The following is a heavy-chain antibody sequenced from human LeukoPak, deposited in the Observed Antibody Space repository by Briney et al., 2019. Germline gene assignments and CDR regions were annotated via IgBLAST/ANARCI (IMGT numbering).Heavy chain of an antibody. CDR1: GFTFSSYE. Sequence: TGGSLRLSCAASGFTFSSYEMNWVRQAPGKGLEWVAFIRYDGSNKYYADSVKGRFTISRDNSKNTLYLQMNSLRAEDTAVYYCAKTGPETVTLRLLYYYYYMDVWGKGTTVTISS. V-gene: IGHV3-30*02. CDR2: IRYDGSNK. J-gene: IGHJ6*03. CDR3: AKTGPETVTLRLLYYYYYMDV. D-gene: IGHD4-17*01.